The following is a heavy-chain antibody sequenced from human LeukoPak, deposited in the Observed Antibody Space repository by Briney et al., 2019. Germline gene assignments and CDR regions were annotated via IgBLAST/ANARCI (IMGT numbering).Heavy chain of an antibody. D-gene: IGHD5-18*01. CDR3: ARSEVRGYSYGPRYDWFDP. CDR2: IIPIFGTA. J-gene: IGHJ5*02. V-gene: IGHV1-69*05. CDR1: VGTFSSYA. Sequence: GASVKVSCKASVGTFSSYAISWVRQAPGQGLEWMGRIIPIFGTANYAQKFQGRVTITTDESTSKAYMELSSLRSEDTAVYYCARSEVRGYSYGPRYDWFDPWGQGTLVTVSS.